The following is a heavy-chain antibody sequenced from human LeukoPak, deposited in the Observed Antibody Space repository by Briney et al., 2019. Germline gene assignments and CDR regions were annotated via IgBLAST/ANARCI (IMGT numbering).Heavy chain of an antibody. Sequence: GGSLGLSCAASRFSFSAYPMGWVRRAPGRGLEWVSGISAGGDLTFHADPVKGRLTISRDNSKNTLYLQMNSLRADDTAEYYCAKSLLTTASGTGRAFDLWGQGTMVTVSS. J-gene: IGHJ3*01. V-gene: IGHV3-23*01. CDR2: ISAGGDLT. D-gene: IGHD1-26*01. CDR3: AKSLLTTASGTGRAFDL. CDR1: RFSFSAYP.